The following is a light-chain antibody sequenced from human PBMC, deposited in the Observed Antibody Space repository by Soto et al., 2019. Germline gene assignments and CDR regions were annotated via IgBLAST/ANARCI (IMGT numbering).Light chain of an antibody. J-gene: IGKJ4*01. V-gene: IGKV1-27*01. CDR2: SAS. CDR3: QKYNTAPLP. Sequence: DVQMTKSPSSLSASVGDRVTITCRASLDISNYLAWYQQKPGKVPELLIYSASTLQSGVTSWFSGSGSGIDFTLTISSLQPEDVATFYFQKYNTAPLPFGGGNKVEMK. CDR1: LDISNY.